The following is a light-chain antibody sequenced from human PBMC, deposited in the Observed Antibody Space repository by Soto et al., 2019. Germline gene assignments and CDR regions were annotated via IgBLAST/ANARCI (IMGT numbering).Light chain of an antibody. Sequence: IVMTQTPLSSPVTLGQPASISCRSSQSLVHTDGNTYLSWLHQRPGQPPRLLIYKISQRFSGVPDRFSGSGVGTDFTLKISRVEAEDVGVYYCMQAKQLYTFGQGTKLEIK. CDR2: KIS. CDR1: QSLVHTDGNTY. J-gene: IGKJ2*01. V-gene: IGKV2-24*01. CDR3: MQAKQLYT.